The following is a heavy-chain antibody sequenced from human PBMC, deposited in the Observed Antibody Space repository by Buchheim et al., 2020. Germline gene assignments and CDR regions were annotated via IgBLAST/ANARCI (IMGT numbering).Heavy chain of an antibody. CDR3: ASVPTIN. V-gene: IGHV3-66*02. D-gene: IGHD5-24*01. J-gene: IGHJ4*02. Sequence: EVQLVESGGGLVQPGESLRLSCVVSGFTVSDKYMNWVRQAPGKGLEWVSIIYSAGGTYYADSEKGRFTISRDNSKNTVFLQMDSLRIEDTATCYCASVPTINWGQGTL. CDR2: IYSAGGT. CDR1: GFTVSDKY.